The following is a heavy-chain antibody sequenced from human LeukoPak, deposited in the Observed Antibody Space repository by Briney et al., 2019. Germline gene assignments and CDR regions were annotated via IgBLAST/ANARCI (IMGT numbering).Heavy chain of an antibody. CDR3: AKDRETTASGTFDY. CDR1: GFTFNNYG. J-gene: IGHJ4*02. CDR2: ISDDGRNK. Sequence: GGSLRLSCAASGFTFNNYGMHYVRQAPGKGLEWVAVISDDGRNKNYADSVKGRFPISRDNSNNTLYLQMNSLRAEDTGVYYCAKDRETTASGTFDYWGQGTLVTVSS. V-gene: IGHV3-30*18. D-gene: IGHD6-13*01.